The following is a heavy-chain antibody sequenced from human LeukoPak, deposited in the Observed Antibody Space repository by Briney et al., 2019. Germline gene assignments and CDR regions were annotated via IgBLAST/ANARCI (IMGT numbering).Heavy chain of an antibody. CDR2: INPNSGGT. V-gene: IGHV1-2*02. Sequence: GASVKVSCKASGYTFTGYYMHWVRQAPGQGLEWMGWINPNSGGTNYAQKFQGRVTMTRDTSISTAYMELSRLRSDDTAVYYCAREGTGTKGTCFDYWGQGTLVTVSS. CDR3: AREGTGTKGTCFDY. D-gene: IGHD1-1*01. CDR1: GYTFTGYY. J-gene: IGHJ4*02.